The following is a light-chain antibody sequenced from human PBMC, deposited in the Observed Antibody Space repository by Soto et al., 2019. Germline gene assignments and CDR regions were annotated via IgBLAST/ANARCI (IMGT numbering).Light chain of an antibody. CDR1: NLGSKS. Sequence: SYELTQPPSVSVAPGKTARITCGGDNLGSKSLHWYQQKPGQAPVLVIYSNSDRPSGIPERFSGSNSGNTATLTISRVEAGDEASYYCQVWDRSSDHWVFGGGTKLTVL. J-gene: IGLJ3*02. CDR3: QVWDRSSDHWV. CDR2: SNS. V-gene: IGLV3-21*04.